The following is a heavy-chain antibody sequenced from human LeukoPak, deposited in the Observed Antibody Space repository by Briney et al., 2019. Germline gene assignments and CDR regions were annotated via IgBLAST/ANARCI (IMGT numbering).Heavy chain of an antibody. V-gene: IGHV4-38-2*02. CDR3: ARAKRIAAAGTGAFDI. CDR1: GDSLSSGYY. D-gene: IGHD6-13*01. J-gene: IGHJ3*02. Sequence: PSETLSLTCFVSGDSLSSGYYWGWVRQPPGKGLEWIGSIYYSGSTYYNPSLKSRVTISVDTSKNQFSLKLSSVTAADTAVYYCARAKRIAAAGTGAFDIWGQGTMVTVSS. CDR2: IYYSGST.